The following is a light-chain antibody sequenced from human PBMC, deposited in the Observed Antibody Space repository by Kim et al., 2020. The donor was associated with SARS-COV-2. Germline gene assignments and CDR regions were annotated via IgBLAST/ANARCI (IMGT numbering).Light chain of an antibody. CDR1: SSDVGSYNL. J-gene: IGLJ1*01. Sequence: QSALTQPASVSGSPGQSITISCTGTSSDVGSYNLVSWYQQHPGKAPKLMIYEVTKRPSGVSNRFSGSKSGDTASLTISGLQAEDEADYYCSSYRSSTTLGVFGTGTKVTVL. V-gene: IGLV2-14*02. CDR2: EVT. CDR3: SSYRSSTTLGV.